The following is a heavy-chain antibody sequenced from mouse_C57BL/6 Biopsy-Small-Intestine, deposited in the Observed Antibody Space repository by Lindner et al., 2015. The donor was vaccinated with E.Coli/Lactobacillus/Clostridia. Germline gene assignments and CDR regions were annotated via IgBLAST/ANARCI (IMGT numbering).Heavy chain of an antibody. D-gene: IGHD3-3*01. V-gene: IGHV1-55*01. Sequence: VQLQESGAELVKPGSSVKMSCKPSGYTFSSFWVTWVKQRPGQGLEWIGQVYPASGSTVYNEKFESKATLTADTSSRAVYMQLSSLTSEGSAVYYCAGXGDVGYFDYWGQGTTLTVSS. CDR2: VYPASGST. CDR3: AGXGDVGYFDY. J-gene: IGHJ2*01. CDR1: GYTFSSFW.